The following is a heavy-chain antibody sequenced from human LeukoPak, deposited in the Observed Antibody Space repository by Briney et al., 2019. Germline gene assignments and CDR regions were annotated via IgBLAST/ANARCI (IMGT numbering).Heavy chain of an antibody. CDR1: GGSISSGSYY. D-gene: IGHD2-2*01. J-gene: IGHJ6*03. CDR2: IYTSGST. Sequence: PSETLSLTCTVSGGSISSGSYYWSWIRQPAGKGLEWIGRIYTSGSTNYNPSLKSRVTISVDTSKNQFSLKLSSVTAADTAVYYCARGGVPAAIDYMDVWGKGTTVTVSS. CDR3: ARGGVPAAIDYMDV. V-gene: IGHV4-61*02.